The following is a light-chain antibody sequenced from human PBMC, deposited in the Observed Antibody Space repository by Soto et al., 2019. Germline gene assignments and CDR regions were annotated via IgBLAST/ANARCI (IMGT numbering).Light chain of an antibody. V-gene: IGKV2-28*01. CDR2: LGS. CDR1: QSLLHSNGYNY. J-gene: IGKJ1*01. Sequence: DIVMTQSPLSLPVTPGEPASIPCRSSQSLLHSNGYNYLDWYLQKPGPSPQLLIYLGSNRASGVPDRFSGSGSGTDFTLKISRVEAEDVGVYYCMQALQAWTFGQGTKVDI. CDR3: MQALQAWT.